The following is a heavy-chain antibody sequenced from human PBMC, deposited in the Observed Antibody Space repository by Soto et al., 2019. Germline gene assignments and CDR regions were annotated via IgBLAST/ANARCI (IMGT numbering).Heavy chain of an antibody. CDR3: AMVDAYVTPSPQDV. CDR2: IDTYNGKT. J-gene: IGHJ6*02. D-gene: IGHD2-8*01. CDR1: GYTFSRYG. Sequence: VQLVQSGAEVKNPGASVKVSCKASGYTFSRYGIGWARQAPGQGLEWMGWIDTYNGKTNYAQNVQGRVILTTDTSTSTAYMELTSLRSNHTAIYYCAMVDAYVTPSPQDVWGQGTTVIVSS. V-gene: IGHV1-18*01.